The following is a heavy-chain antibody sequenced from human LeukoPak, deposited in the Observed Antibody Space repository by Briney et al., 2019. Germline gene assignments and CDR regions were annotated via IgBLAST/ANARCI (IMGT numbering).Heavy chain of an antibody. CDR1: GFTFSSYS. CDR2: ISSSSSTI. D-gene: IGHD4-17*01. Sequence: GGSLRLSCAASGFTFSSYSMNWVRQAPGKGLEWVSYISSSSSTIYYADSVKGRFTISRDNAKNSLYLQMNSLRAEDTAVYYCASDLHYGDYGFDYWGQGTLVTVSS. CDR3: ASDLHYGDYGFDY. J-gene: IGHJ4*02. V-gene: IGHV3-48*01.